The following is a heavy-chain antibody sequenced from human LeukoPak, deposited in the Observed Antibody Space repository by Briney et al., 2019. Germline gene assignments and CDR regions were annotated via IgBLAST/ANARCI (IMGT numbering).Heavy chain of an antibody. D-gene: IGHD6-19*01. CDR3: ARDRGSGWYYYMDV. V-gene: IGHV4-4*07. Sequence: SETLSLTCTVSGGSISSYYWSWIRQPAGKGLEWIGRIYTSGSTNYNPSLKCRVTMSVDTSKNQFSLKLSSVTAADTAVYYCARDRGSGWYYYMDVWGKGTTVTISS. CDR2: IYTSGST. CDR1: GGSISSYY. J-gene: IGHJ6*03.